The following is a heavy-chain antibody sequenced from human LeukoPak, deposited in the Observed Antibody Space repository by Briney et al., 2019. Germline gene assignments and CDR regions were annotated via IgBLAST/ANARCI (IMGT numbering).Heavy chain of an antibody. CDR2: ISYDGSNR. CDR1: GFTFDNSV. CDR3: ARAGGYSGYDADY. Sequence: PGTSLRLSCVTSGFTFDNSVLHWIRQAPGKGLEWVAAISYDGSNRNCADSVKGRFIISRDNSNNTLYFEMNTLKTEDTGVYYCARAGGYSGYDADYWGQGTLVTVSS. J-gene: IGHJ4*02. D-gene: IGHD5-12*01. V-gene: IGHV3-30*03.